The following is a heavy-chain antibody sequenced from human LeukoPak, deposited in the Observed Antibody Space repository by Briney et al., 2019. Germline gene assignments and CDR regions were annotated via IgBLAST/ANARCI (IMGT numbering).Heavy chain of an antibody. CDR3: ARGGYDFWSGLEGDYYYMDV. V-gene: IGHV1-2*02. CDR2: INPNSGGT. CDR1: GYTFTGYY. J-gene: IGHJ6*03. D-gene: IGHD3-3*01. Sequence: ASVKVSCKASGYTFTGYYMHWVRQAPGQGLEWMGWINPNSGGTNYAQKFQGKVTMTRDTSISTAYMELSRLRSDDTAVYYCARGGYDFWSGLEGDYYYMDVWGKGTTVTVSS.